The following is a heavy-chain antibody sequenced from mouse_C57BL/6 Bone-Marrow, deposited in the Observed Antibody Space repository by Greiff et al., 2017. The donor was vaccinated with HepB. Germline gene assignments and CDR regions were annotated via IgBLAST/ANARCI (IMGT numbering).Heavy chain of an antibody. V-gene: IGHV1-61*01. CDR2: IYPSDSET. CDR3: ARGYYWYFDV. J-gene: IGHJ1*03. Sequence: VKQRPGQGLEWIGNIYPSDSETHYNQKFKDKATLTVDKSSSTAYMQLSSLTSEDSAVYYCARGYYWYFDVWGTGTTVTVSS.